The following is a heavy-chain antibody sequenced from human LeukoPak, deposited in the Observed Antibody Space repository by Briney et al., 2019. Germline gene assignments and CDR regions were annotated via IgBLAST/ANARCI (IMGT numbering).Heavy chain of an antibody. V-gene: IGHV3-21*01. Sequence: GGSLRLSCAASGFTFSSYGMHWVRQAPGKGLEWVSSISSSSSDIYYADSVKGRFTISRDNAQNSLYLQMNSLRADDTAVYFCARVWYTWNDPRGALDYWGQGTLVTGSS. J-gene: IGHJ4*02. CDR1: GFTFSSYG. D-gene: IGHD1-1*01. CDR3: ARVWYTWNDPRGALDY. CDR2: ISSSSSDI.